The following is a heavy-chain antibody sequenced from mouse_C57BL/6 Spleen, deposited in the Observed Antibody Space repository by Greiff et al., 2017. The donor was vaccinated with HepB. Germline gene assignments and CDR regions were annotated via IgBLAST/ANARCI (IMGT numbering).Heavy chain of an antibody. J-gene: IGHJ3*01. CDR1: GFTFSSYA. D-gene: IGHD2-5*01. Sequence: DVHLVESGEGLVKPGGSLKLSCAASGFTFSSYAMSWVRQTPEKRLEWVAYISSGGDYIYYADTVKGRFTISRDNARNTLYLQMSSLKSEDTAMYYCTREGKTNYSNYPYAYWGKGTLVTVSA. CDR2: ISSGGDYI. CDR3: TREGKTNYSNYPYAY. V-gene: IGHV5-9-1*02.